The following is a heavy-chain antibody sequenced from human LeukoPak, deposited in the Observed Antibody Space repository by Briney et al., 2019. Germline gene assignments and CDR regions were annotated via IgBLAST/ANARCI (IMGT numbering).Heavy chain of an antibody. D-gene: IGHD6-6*01. CDR1: GFTFSSYS. CDR2: ISSSSSYI. J-gene: IGHJ5*02. Sequence: PGGSLRLSCAASGFTFSSYSMNWVRQAPGKGLEWVSSISSSSSYIYYADSVKGRFTISRDNAKDSLYLQMNSLRAEDTAVYYCARDLDSSSSNAWFDPWGQGTLVTVSS. V-gene: IGHV3-21*01. CDR3: ARDLDSSSSNAWFDP.